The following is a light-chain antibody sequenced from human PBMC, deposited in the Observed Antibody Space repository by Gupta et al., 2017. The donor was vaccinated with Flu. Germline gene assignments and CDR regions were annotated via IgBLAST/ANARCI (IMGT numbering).Light chain of an antibody. CDR2: DAS. V-gene: IGKV3-11*01. CDR1: QSVSNY. CDR3: QQRNNWPS. Sequence: SPAPLPSSPGETATLSCRASQSVSNYLAWYQQKPGQAPRLLIYDASNRATGIPARFSGSGSGTDFTLTISSLEPEDFAVYFCQQRNNWPSFGGGTKVEIK. J-gene: IGKJ4*01.